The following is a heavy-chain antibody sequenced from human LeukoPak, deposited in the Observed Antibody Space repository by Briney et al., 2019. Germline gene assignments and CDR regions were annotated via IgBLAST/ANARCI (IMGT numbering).Heavy chain of an antibody. CDR2: ISSSCSTI. CDR1: GFTFSDYY. Sequence: GGSLRLSCAASGFTFSDYYMSWIRQAPGKGLEWVSYISSSCSTIYYADSVKGRFTISRDNAKNSLYLQMNSLRAEDTAVYYCAAVIGYCSGGSCYGGYYYYYMDVWGKGTTVSVSS. D-gene: IGHD2-15*01. V-gene: IGHV3-11*04. J-gene: IGHJ6*03. CDR3: AAVIGYCSGGSCYGGYYYYYMDV.